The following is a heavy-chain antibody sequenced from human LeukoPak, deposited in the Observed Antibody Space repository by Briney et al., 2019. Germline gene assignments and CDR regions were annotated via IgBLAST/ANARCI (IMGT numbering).Heavy chain of an antibody. V-gene: IGHV3-66*01. CDR2: IYSGGGT. D-gene: IGHD3-22*01. CDR3: ARGWQGGSYYYDSSGPTPNWFDP. CDR1: GFTVSSNY. J-gene: IGHJ5*02. Sequence: QTGGSLRLSCAASGFTVSSNYMSWVRQAPGKGLEWVSVIYSGGGTYYADSVKGRFTISRDNSKNTLYLQMNSLRAEDTAVYYCARGWQGGSYYYDSSGPTPNWFDPWGQGTLVTVSS.